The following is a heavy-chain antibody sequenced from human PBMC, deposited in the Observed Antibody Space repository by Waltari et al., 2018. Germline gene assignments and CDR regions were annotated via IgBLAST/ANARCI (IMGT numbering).Heavy chain of an antibody. CDR3: AKDLQGSIDS. Sequence: QVQLVQSGAEVKEPGASVMVSCKASGYTFTAYSLHWVRLAPGQGLEWVGRISPNSGVTTYAQKFQGRVTMTRDTSISTAYMELSRLRSDDTAFYYCAKDLQGSIDSWGQGTLLAVSS. D-gene: IGHD4-4*01. CDR2: ISPNSGVT. CDR1: GYTFTAYS. V-gene: IGHV1-2*06. J-gene: IGHJ4*02.